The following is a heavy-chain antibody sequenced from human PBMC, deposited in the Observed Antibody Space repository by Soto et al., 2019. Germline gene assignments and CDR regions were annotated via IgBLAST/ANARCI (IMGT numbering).Heavy chain of an antibody. CDR3: AKVGGTMIVVVIPGTYYFDY. V-gene: IGHV3-23*01. D-gene: IGHD3-22*01. CDR1: GFTFSSYA. CDR2: ISGSGGST. J-gene: IGHJ4*02. Sequence: PGGSLRLSCAASGFTFSSYAMSWVRQAPGKGLEWVSAISGSGGSTYYADSVKGRFTISRDNSKNTLYLQMNSLRAEDTAVYYCAKVGGTMIVVVIPGTYYFDYWGQGTLVTVSS.